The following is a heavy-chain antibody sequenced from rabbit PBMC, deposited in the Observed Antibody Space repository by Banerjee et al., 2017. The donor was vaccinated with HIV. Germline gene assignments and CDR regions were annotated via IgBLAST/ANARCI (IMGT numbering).Heavy chain of an antibody. D-gene: IGHD1-1*01. CDR2: IDTNDGDT. J-gene: IGHJ2*01. CDR1: GFTLSSNW. CDR3: ARNYVNAFDP. V-gene: IGHV1S45*01. Sequence: QERLVESGGGLVQPGASLTLTCAASGFTLSSNWICWVRQAPGKGLEWIACIDTNDGDTDYANWPKGRFTISKTSSTTVTLQMTSLTAADTATYFCARNYVNAFDPRGPGTLVTVS.